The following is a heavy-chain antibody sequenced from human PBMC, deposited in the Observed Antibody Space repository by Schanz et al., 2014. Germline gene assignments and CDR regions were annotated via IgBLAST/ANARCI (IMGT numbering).Heavy chain of an antibody. J-gene: IGHJ5*02. D-gene: IGHD4-17*01. CDR1: GGTFSRLT. V-gene: IGHV1-69*02. CDR3: ATHDYADSVS. Sequence: QVQLVQSGADVKKPGSSVRVSCKASGGTFSRLTFSWVRQAPGQGLEWMGRVIPTLGVTHYAQKFQGRLTITTHKSTTTADMERTSLKSDDAAVGYCATHDYADSVSWGQGTLVTVSS. CDR2: VIPTLGVT.